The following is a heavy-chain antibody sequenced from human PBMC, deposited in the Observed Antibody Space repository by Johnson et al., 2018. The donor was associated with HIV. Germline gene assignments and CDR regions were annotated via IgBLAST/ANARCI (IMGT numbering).Heavy chain of an antibody. J-gene: IGHJ3*02. CDR2: LSGSGGST. Sequence: VQLVESGGGLVQPGGSLRLSCAASGFTFSSYAMSWVRQAPGKGLEWVSALSGSGGSTYYADSVKGRFTISRDNSKNTLYLQMNSLRAEDTAVYYCAKDLHGYQLRDDAFDIWGQGTMVTVSS. D-gene: IGHD2-2*01. CDR3: AKDLHGYQLRDDAFDI. V-gene: IGHV3-23*04. CDR1: GFTFSSYA.